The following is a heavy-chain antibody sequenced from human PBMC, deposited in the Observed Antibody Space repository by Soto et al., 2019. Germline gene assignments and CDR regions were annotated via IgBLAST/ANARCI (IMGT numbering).Heavy chain of an antibody. D-gene: IGHD6-6*01. CDR1: GGSLSGYY. Sequence: XETLSLTCAVYGGSLSGYYWSWIRQPPGKGLEWIGEINHSGSTNYNPSLKSRVTISVDTSKNQFSLKLSSVTAADTAVYYCASGSSSGDYWGQGTLVTVSS. CDR3: ASGSSSGDY. CDR2: INHSGST. J-gene: IGHJ4*02. V-gene: IGHV4-34*01.